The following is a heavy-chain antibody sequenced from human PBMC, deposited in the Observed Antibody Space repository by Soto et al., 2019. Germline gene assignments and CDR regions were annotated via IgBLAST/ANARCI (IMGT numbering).Heavy chain of an antibody. D-gene: IGHD6-13*01. V-gene: IGHV1-69*12. CDR3: ARIAAAGTRVFYYYGMDV. CDR1: GGTFSSYA. CDR2: IIPIFGTA. Sequence: QVQLVQSGAEVKKPGSSVKVSCKASGGTFSSYAISWVRQAPGQGLEWMGGIIPIFGTANYAQKFQGRVTITADESTSTGYMELSSLRSEDTAVYYCARIAAAGTRVFYYYGMDVWGQGTTVTVSS. J-gene: IGHJ6*02.